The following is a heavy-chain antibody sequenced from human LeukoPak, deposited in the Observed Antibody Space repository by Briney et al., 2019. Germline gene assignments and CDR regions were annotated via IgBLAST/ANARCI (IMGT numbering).Heavy chain of an antibody. Sequence: ASVKVSCKASGYTFSGYYMHWVRQAPGQGLEWMGWINPNSGGTKYVQKFQGRVTMTRDTSISTAYMELSRLRSDDTAVYYCARDLDIVGGGMDVWGQGTTVTVSS. CDR1: GYTFSGYY. CDR2: INPNSGGT. D-gene: IGHD5-12*01. V-gene: IGHV1-2*02. J-gene: IGHJ6*02. CDR3: ARDLDIVGGGMDV.